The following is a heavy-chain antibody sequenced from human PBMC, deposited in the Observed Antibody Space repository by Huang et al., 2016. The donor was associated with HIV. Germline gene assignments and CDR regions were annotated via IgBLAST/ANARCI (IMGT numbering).Heavy chain of an antibody. CDR1: GGSFRDYF. Sequence: QVRLEQWGPNLLKPSDTLSLKCAVYGGSFRDYFWTWIRQSPVKGLEWIGEVNHRGSATHNPSLRSRVSMSVDSSKNQFYLKLTSVTAADTAVYFCARPKMTATPSDSSWSYFDFWGRGTPVTVSS. V-gene: IGHV4-34*01. D-gene: IGHD3-10*01. CDR3: ARPKMTATPSDSSWSYFDF. J-gene: IGHJ4*02. CDR2: VNHRGSA.